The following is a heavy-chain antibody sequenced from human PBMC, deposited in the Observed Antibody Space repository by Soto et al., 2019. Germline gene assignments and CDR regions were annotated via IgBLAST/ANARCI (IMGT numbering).Heavy chain of an antibody. J-gene: IGHJ6*02. V-gene: IGHV4-39*01. D-gene: IGHD5-18*01. CDR1: GGSMNDVTHY. CDR3: ASARYFGVNV. CDR2: TYYTGST. Sequence: SETLSLTCSVSGGSMNDVTHYWAWIRQPPGKGLEWIATTYYTGSTHYNSSLKSRATISVDTSQNQFSLELTSVTAADTAVYHCASARYFGVNVWGHGTTVTVSS.